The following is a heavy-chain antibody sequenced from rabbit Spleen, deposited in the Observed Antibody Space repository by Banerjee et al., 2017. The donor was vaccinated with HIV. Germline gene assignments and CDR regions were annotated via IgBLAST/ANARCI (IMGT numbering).Heavy chain of an antibody. V-gene: IGHV1S47*01. Sequence: QEQLVESGGGLVQPGESLTLSCTASGFDFNVYGLSWVRQAPGKGLEWIGYIDPIFGRTYYASWLNGRFTISSHNAQNTLSLQMNSLTAADTATYFCARDLTGIIGWNFYLWGPGTLVTVS. CDR2: IDPIFGRT. D-gene: IGHD1-1*01. J-gene: IGHJ4*01. CDR1: GFDFNVYG. CDR3: ARDLTGIIGWNFYL.